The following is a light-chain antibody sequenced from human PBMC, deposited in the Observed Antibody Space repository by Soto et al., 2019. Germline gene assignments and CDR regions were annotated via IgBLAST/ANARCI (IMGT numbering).Light chain of an antibody. V-gene: IGLV2-23*01. CDR1: SSDVGTYNL. CDR2: EGS. J-gene: IGLJ1*01. CDR3: CSYAGSSTYV. Sequence: QSALTQPASVSGSPGQSITISCTGTSSDVGTYNLVSWYQHHPGKAPKLMIYEGSKRPSGVSNRSSGSKSGNTASLTISGLQAEDEADYYCCSYAGSSTYVFGTGTKVTVL.